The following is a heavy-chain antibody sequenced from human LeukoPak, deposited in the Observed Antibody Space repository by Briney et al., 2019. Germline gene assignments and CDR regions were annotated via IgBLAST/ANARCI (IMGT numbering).Heavy chain of an antibody. CDR2: IIPIFGTA. J-gene: IGHJ4*02. CDR1: GGTCSSYA. CDR3: ARDIIAAADDDY. D-gene: IGHD6-13*01. V-gene: IGHV1-69*13. Sequence: GASVKVSCKASGGTCSSYAISWVRQAPGQGLEWMGGIIPIFGTANYAQKFQGRVTITADESTSTAYMELSSLRSEDTAVYYCARDIIAAADDDYWGQGTLVTVSS.